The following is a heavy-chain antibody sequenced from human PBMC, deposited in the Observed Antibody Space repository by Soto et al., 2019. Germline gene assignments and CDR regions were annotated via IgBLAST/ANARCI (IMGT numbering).Heavy chain of an antibody. CDR3: AASNWGLYYFDY. CDR1: GGSISSYY. D-gene: IGHD7-27*01. V-gene: IGHV4-59*01. Sequence: SETLSLTCTVSGGSISSYYWSWIGQPPGKGLEWIGYIYYSGSTNYNPSLKSRVTISVDTSKNQFSLKLSSVTAADTAVYYCAASNWGLYYFDYWGQGTLVTVSS. J-gene: IGHJ4*02. CDR2: IYYSGST.